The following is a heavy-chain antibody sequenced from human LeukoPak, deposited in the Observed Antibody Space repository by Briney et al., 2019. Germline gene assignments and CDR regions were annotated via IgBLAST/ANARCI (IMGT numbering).Heavy chain of an antibody. V-gene: IGHV1-69-2*01. CDR1: GYTFTDYY. Sequence: ASVKVSCKVSGYTFTDYYMHWVQQAPGKGLEWMGLVDPEDGETIYAEKFQGRVTITADTSTDTAYMELSSLRSEDPAVYYCATFDSTVPDGSGTPFDYWGQGTLVTVSS. D-gene: IGHD3-10*01. J-gene: IGHJ4*02. CDR2: VDPEDGET. CDR3: ATFDSTVPDGSGTPFDY.